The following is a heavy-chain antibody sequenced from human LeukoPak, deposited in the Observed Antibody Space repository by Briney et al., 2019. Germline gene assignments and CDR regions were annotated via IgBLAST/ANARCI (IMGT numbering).Heavy chain of an antibody. J-gene: IGHJ4*02. D-gene: IGHD1-26*01. CDR3: ARLGVGAPGY. V-gene: IGHV4-39*01. Sequence: PSETLSLTCTVSGGSISSSSYFWDWIRQPPGRGLEWIGNIYYSGSTNYNPSLKSRVTISVDTSKTQFSLQLSSVTATDTAVYYCARLGVGAPGYWGQGTLVTVSS. CDR1: GGSISSSSYF. CDR2: IYYSGST.